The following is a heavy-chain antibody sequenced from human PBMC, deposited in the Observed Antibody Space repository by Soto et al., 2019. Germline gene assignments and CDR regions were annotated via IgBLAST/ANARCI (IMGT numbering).Heavy chain of an antibody. V-gene: IGHV4-31*01. J-gene: IGHJ1*01. D-gene: IGHD4-17*01. CDR1: GGSISSGGYY. CDR3: ARDGLGNGDYDVYFQH. CDR2: IYYSGST. Sequence: QVQLQESGPGLVKPSQTLSLTCTVSGGSISSGGYYWSWIRQHPGKGLEWIGYIYYSGSTYYNPSLKSPVTISVDTSKNQFSLKLSSVTAADTAVYYCARDGLGNGDYDVYFQHWGQGTLVTVSS.